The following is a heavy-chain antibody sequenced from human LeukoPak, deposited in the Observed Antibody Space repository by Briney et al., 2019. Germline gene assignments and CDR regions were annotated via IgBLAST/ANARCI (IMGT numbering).Heavy chain of an antibody. V-gene: IGHV3-74*03. CDR3: VKDHYFSFEY. CDR2: IHSDGSDT. D-gene: IGHD2/OR15-2a*01. CDR1: GFTFSSYA. J-gene: IGHJ4*02. Sequence: GGSLRLSCAASGFTFSSYAMSWVRQAPGKGLVWLSQIHSDGSDTTYADSVKGRFTISRDNAKNTLYLQMNSLRAEDTGVYYCVKDHYFSFEYWGQGTLVTVSS.